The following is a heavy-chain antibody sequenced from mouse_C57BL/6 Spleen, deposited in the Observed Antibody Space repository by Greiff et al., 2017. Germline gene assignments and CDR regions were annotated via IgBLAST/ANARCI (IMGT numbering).Heavy chain of an antibody. V-gene: IGHV1-82*01. J-gene: IGHJ4*01. CDR1: GYAFSSSW. D-gene: IGHD1-1*01. Sequence: QVQLKESGPELVKPGASVKISCKASGYAFSSSWMNWVKQRPGKGLEWIGRIYPGDGDTNYNGKFKGKATLTADKSSSTAYMQLSILTSEDSAVYFCAEVTTVNYAMDYWGQGTSVTVSS. CDR3: AEVTTVNYAMDY. CDR2: IYPGDGDT.